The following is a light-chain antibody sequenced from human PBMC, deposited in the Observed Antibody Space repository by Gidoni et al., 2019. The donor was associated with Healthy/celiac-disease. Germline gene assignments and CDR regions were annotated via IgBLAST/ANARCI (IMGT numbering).Light chain of an antibody. V-gene: IGLV3-21*03. CDR1: NIGSKS. J-gene: IGLJ3*02. Sequence: SYVLTQPPSVSVAPGKTARITCGGNNIGSKSVHWDQQKPGQAPVLVVYDDSDRPAGIPERFSGSNSGNTATLTISRVEAGDEADYYCQVWDSSSDHPGIWVFGGGTKLTVL. CDR3: QVWDSSSDHPGIWV. CDR2: DDS.